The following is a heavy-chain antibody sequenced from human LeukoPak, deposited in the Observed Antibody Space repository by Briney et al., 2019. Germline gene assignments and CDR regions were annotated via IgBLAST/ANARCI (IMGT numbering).Heavy chain of an antibody. Sequence: ASVKVSCKASGYTFTGYYMHWVRQAPGQGLEWMGRINPNSGGTNYAQKFQGRVTMTRDTSISTAYMELSRLRSDDTAVYYCASVVVGATINYYYYGMDVWGQGTTVTVSS. CDR2: INPNSGGT. CDR1: GYTFTGYY. V-gene: IGHV1-2*06. J-gene: IGHJ6*02. D-gene: IGHD1-26*01. CDR3: ASVVVGATINYYYYGMDV.